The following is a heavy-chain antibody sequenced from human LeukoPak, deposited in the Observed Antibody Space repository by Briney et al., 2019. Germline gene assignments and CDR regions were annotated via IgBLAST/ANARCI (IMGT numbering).Heavy chain of an antibody. D-gene: IGHD2-2*01. CDR2: ISSSSSYI. CDR3: ARGYCSSTSCYVDAFDI. Sequence: GGSLRLSCAASGFTFSSYSMNWVRQAPGKGLEWVSSISSSSSYIYYADSVKGRFTISRDNAKNSLYLQMNSLRAEDTAVYYCARGYCSSTSCYVDAFDIWGPGTMVTVSS. V-gene: IGHV3-21*01. J-gene: IGHJ3*02. CDR1: GFTFSSYS.